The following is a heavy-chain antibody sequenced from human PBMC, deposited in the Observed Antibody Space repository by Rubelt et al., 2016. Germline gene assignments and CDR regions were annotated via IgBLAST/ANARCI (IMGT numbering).Heavy chain of an antibody. V-gene: IGHV4-34*01. D-gene: IGHD3-10*01. CDR2: INHSGST. Sequence: QVQLQQWGAGLLKPSETLSLTCAVYGGSFSGYYWSWIRQPPGKGLEWIGEINHSGSTNYNPSTKRGVSMSGETAKNRFSLKLSSGTAADTAVYYCAREKRGDAFDIWGQGTMVTVSS. CDR1: GGSFSGYY. J-gene: IGHJ3*02. CDR3: AREKRGDAFDI.